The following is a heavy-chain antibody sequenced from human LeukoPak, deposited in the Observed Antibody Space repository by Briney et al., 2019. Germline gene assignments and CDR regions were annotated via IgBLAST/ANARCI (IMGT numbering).Heavy chain of an antibody. D-gene: IGHD3-10*01. CDR2: INHSGSI. CDR3: ARGLTMVRGVIIKDY. Sequence: PSETLSLTCAVYGGSFSGYYWSWIRQPPGKGLEWIGEINHSGSINYNPSLKSRVTISVDTSKNQFSLKLSSVTAADAAVYYCARGLTMVRGVIIKDYWGQGTLVTVSS. CDR1: GGSFSGYY. J-gene: IGHJ4*02. V-gene: IGHV4-34*01.